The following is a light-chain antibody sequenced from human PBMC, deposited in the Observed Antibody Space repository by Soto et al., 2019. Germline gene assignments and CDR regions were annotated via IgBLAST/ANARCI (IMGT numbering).Light chain of an antibody. CDR3: QQSHGIPYT. CDR1: QTIDTY. CDR2: AAS. J-gene: IGKJ2*01. V-gene: IGKV1-39*01. Sequence: DIQMTQSPSSLSAPVGDRVTITCRAGQTIDTYLNWYKQEPGKAPKLLIYAASSLHSGVPSRFSGRGSDTDFTHTISSLQPEDFATYFCQQSHGIPYTFGQGTKLEIK.